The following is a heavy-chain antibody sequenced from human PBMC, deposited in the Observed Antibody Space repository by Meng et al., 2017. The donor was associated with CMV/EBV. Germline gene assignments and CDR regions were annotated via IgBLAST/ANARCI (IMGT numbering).Heavy chain of an antibody. V-gene: IGHV1-2*02. J-gene: IGHJ4*02. CDR3: ARDPPQREQPLLRY. Sequence: QVVQAGAGVKKPGASGKVSCKASGYTFTGYYMHWVRQAPGHGLEWMGWINPNSGGTNYAQKFQGRVTMTSDTSISTAYMELSRLRSDDTAVYYCARDPPQREQPLLRYWGQGTLVTVSS. CDR2: INPNSGGT. CDR1: GYTFTGYY. D-gene: IGHD6-25*01.